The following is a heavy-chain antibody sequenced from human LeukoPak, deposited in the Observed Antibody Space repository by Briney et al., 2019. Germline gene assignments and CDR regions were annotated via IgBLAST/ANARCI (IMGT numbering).Heavy chain of an antibody. J-gene: IGHJ4*02. Sequence: GGSLRLSCVASGIIFSSYGMHWVRQAPGKGLEWVAFIRYDGSNKYYTDSVKGRFTISRDNSKNTLYLQMNGLRDEDTAVYYCAKVGSGWYGVDYWGQGTLVTVSS. V-gene: IGHV3-30*02. D-gene: IGHD6-19*01. CDR3: AKVGSGWYGVDY. CDR1: GIIFSSYG. CDR2: IRYDGSNK.